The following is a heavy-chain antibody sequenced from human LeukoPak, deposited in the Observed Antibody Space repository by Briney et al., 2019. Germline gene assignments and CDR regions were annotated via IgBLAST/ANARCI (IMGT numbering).Heavy chain of an antibody. D-gene: IGHD3-3*01. CDR2: ISGRGDNA. J-gene: IGHJ4*02. V-gene: IGHV3-23*01. Sequence: GGSLRLSCVASGFTFHIYAMNWVRQAPGKGLEWVSAISGRGDNAHYADSVKGRLSISRDNSKNTVYLEMSTLTGEDTAVYYCAKGTVRFLEWSQRGYFDYWGQGILVTVSS. CDR1: GFTFHIYA. CDR3: AKGTVRFLEWSQRGYFDY.